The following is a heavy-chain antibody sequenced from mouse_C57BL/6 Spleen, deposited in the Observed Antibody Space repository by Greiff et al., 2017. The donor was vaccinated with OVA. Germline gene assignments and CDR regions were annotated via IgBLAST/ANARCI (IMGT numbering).Heavy chain of an antibody. Sequence: VKLMESGAELVRPGASVTLSCKASGYTFTDYELHWVKQTPVHGLEWIGAIDPETGGTAYNQKFKGKAILTADKSSSTAYMELRSLTSEDSAVYYCTRKELGRGFAYWGQGTLVTVSA. CDR1: GYTFTDYE. V-gene: IGHV1-15*01. CDR3: TRKELGRGFAY. CDR2: IDPETGGT. J-gene: IGHJ3*01. D-gene: IGHD4-1*01.